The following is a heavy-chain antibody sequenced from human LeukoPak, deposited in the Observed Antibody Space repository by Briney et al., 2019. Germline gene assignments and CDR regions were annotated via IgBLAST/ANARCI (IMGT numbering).Heavy chain of an antibody. J-gene: IGHJ4*02. V-gene: IGHV4-39*01. Sequence: PPETLSLACLLDGPSISSRSYYWGWIRQHPGKGLEWIGSTYYSRSTYYNPSLKSRVTISVATSQNQLSLKLSSVTAADTAVYYCARRLRVYYYDSSGYYWEDIDYWGQGNLVTVSS. CDR2: TYYSRST. CDR3: ARRLRVYYYDSSGYYWEDIDY. D-gene: IGHD3-22*01. CDR1: GPSISSRSYY.